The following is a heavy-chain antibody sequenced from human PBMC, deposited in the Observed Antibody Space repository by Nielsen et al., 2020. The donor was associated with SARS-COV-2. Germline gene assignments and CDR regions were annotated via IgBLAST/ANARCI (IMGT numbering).Heavy chain of an antibody. CDR2: INHSGST. D-gene: IGHD2-15*01. V-gene: IGHV4-34*01. CDR3: AREGSPRPYIVVVVAARGWFDP. Sequence: PGKGLEWIGEINHSGSTNYNPSLKSRVTISVDTSKNQFSLKLSSVTAADTAVYYCAREGSPRPYIVVVVAARGWFDPWGQGTLVTSPQ. J-gene: IGHJ5*02.